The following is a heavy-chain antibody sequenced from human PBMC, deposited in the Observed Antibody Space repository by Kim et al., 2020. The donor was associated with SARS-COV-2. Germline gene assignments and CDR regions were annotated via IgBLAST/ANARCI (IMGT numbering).Heavy chain of an antibody. Sequence: GGSLRLSCAASGFTFSNACMSWVRQAPGKGLEWVGRIKRKTDGGTIDYVAPVKDRFIISRDDSTNTLYLQMNSLKTEDTAVYYCTRYGDFWGQGTLVTVSS. CDR1: GFTFSNAC. CDR2: IKRKTDGGTI. D-gene: IGHD4-17*01. J-gene: IGHJ4*02. CDR3: TRYGDF. V-gene: IGHV3-15*01.